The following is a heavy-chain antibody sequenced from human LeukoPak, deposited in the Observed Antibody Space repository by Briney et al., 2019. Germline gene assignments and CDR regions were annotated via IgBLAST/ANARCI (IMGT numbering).Heavy chain of an antibody. CDR2: IYYSGST. J-gene: IGHJ5*02. D-gene: IGHD6-13*01. CDR1: GGSISSYY. CDR3: ARELEQQLVPDGSVVPYNWFDP. Sequence: SETLSLTCTVSGGSISSYYWSWIRQPPGKGLEWIGYIYYSGSTNYNPSLKSRVTISVDTSKNQFSLKLSSVTATDTAVYYCARELEQQLVPDGSVVPYNWFDPWGQGTLVTVSS. V-gene: IGHV4-59*01.